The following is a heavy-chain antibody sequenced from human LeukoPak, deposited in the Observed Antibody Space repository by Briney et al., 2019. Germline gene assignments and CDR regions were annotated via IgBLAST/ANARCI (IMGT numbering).Heavy chain of an antibody. J-gene: IGHJ4*02. D-gene: IGHD3-10*01. CDR2: IYWDDDK. CDR1: GLSRNTVGVG. CDR3: AHFPSMIRGVISNIYFDH. V-gene: IGHV2-5*02. Sequence: SGPTLVHPTQTLTLTYTFYGLSRNTVGVGVAWIRQPPGKALEWLALIYWDDDKRYNPSLKSRLTITKDTSGNQVVLTLTNVNTVDTATYYCAHFPSMIRGVISNIYFDHWGQGTLVTVSS.